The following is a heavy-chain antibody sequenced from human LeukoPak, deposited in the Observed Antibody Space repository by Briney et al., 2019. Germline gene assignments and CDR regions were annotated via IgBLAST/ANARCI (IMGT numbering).Heavy chain of an antibody. CDR2: IIPIFGTA. Sequence: SVKVSCKAAGGTFSSYAISWVRQAPGQGLEWMGGIIPIFGTANYAQKFQGRVTITTDESTSTAYMELSSLRSEDTAVYYCARGTDYSNRHRRRFAFDIWGQGTMVTVSS. CDR1: GGTFSSYA. V-gene: IGHV1-69*05. J-gene: IGHJ3*02. CDR3: ARGTDYSNRHRRRFAFDI. D-gene: IGHD4-11*01.